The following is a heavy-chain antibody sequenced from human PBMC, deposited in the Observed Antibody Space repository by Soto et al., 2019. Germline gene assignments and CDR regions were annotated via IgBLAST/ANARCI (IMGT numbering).Heavy chain of an antibody. CDR2: IIPFFHAA. CDR3: ARDLFSNYHYYGMDV. J-gene: IGHJ6*02. D-gene: IGHD3-9*01. V-gene: IGHV1-69*13. CDR1: ADTFSSSA. Sequence: ASVKVSCKASADTFSSSAFSWVRQAPGQGLEWMGGIIPFFHAANYAQRFQGRVTITADESTSTVYMELCSLRSEDTALYYCARDLFSNYHYYGMDVWGQGTTVTVSS.